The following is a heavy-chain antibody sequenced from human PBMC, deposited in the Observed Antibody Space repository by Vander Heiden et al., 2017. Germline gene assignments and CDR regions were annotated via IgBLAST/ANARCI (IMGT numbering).Heavy chain of an antibody. CDR1: GFTFSSYA. V-gene: IGHV3-23*01. CDR2: ISGSGGNT. J-gene: IGHJ6*02. CDR3: ANEWGYYYAMDV. Sequence: EVQLLESGGGLVQSGGSLRPSCAASGFTFSSYAMTWVRQAPGKGLEWVSAISGSGGNTYYADSVKGRFTISRDNSKSTLYLQLNSLRAEDTAVYYCANEWGYYYAMDVWGQGTTVTVSS. D-gene: IGHD1-26*01.